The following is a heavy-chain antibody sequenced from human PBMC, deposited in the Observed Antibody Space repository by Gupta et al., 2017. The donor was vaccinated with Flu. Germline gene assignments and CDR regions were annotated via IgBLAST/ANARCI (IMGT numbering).Heavy chain of an antibody. CDR2: ISYEGGTT. Sequence: VESGGGVVQPGRSLRLSCAASGFSFSSYGMHWVRQAPGKGLDWVAVISYEGGTTDYADSVKGRFTISRDNSKDTLSLQMNSLRAEDTAVYYCAKESYAAKSAFEGAFDIWGQGTMVTVSS. V-gene: IGHV3-30*18. CDR3: AKESYAAKSAFEGAFDI. D-gene: IGHD5-18*01. J-gene: IGHJ3*02. CDR1: GFSFSSYG.